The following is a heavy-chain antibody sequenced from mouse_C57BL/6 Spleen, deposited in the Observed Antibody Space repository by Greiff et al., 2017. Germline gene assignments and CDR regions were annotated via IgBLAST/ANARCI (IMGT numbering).Heavy chain of an antibody. J-gene: IGHJ3*01. CDR1: GFNIKDYY. CDR2: IDPEDGET. Sequence: VQLKESGAELVKPGASVKLSCTASGFNIKDYYMHWVKQRTEQGLEWIGRIDPEDGETKYAPKFQGKATITADTSSNTAYLQLSSLTSEDTAVYYCASSYGSEAWYAYWGKGTLVTVSA. V-gene: IGHV14-2*01. D-gene: IGHD1-1*01. CDR3: ASSYGSEAWYAY.